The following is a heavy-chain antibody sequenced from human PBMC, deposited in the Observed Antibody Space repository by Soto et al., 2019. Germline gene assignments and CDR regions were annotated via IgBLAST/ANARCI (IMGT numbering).Heavy chain of an antibody. CDR1: GDSVSSNSAA. J-gene: IGHJ3*02. V-gene: IGHV6-1*01. CDR2: TYYRSKWYN. Sequence: QSQTLSLTCAISGDSVSSNSAAWNWIRQSPSRGLEWLGRTYYRSKWYNDYAVSVKSRITINPDTSKNQFSLQLNSVTPEDTAVYYCAREHSSSWTNRGDAFDIWGQGTMVTVSS. CDR3: AREHSSSWTNRGDAFDI. D-gene: IGHD6-13*01.